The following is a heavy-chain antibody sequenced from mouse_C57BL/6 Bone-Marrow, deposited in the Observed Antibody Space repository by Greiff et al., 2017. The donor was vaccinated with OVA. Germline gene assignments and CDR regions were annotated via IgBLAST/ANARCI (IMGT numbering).Heavy chain of an antibody. Sequence: QVQLKQPGAELVRPGTSVKLSCKASGYTFTSYWMHWVKQRPGQGLEWIGVIDPSDSYTNYNQKFKGKATLTVDTSSSTAYMQLSSLTSEDSAVYYCARWGLASLFAYWGQGTLVTVSA. J-gene: IGHJ3*01. CDR3: ARWGLASLFAY. CDR2: IDPSDSYT. D-gene: IGHD3-3*01. V-gene: IGHV1-59*01. CDR1: GYTFTSYW.